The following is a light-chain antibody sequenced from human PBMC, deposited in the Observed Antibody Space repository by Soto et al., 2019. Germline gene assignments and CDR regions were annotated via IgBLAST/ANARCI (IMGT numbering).Light chain of an antibody. CDR3: AAWDDSLNGGV. CDR2: SDI. CDR1: RSNIGSNT. V-gene: IGLV1-44*01. Sequence: QSVLTQPPSASGTPGQRVTISCSGRRSNIGSNTVNWYQQLPGTAPQLLMYSDIQRPSGVPDRFSGSKSGTSASLAISGLQSEDEADYYCAAWDDSLNGGVFGGGTQLTVL. J-gene: IGLJ3*02.